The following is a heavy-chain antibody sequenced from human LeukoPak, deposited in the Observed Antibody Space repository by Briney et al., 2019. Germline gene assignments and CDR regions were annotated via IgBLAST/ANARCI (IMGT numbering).Heavy chain of an antibody. CDR1: GYTFTSYH. CDR2: INPSGGST. J-gene: IGHJ6*02. D-gene: IGHD6-19*01. CDR3: ARDGTYSSGWSDGMDV. V-gene: IGHV1-46*01. Sequence: ASVKVSCKASGYTFTSYHMHWVRQAPGQGLEWMGIINPSGGSTSYAQKFQGRVTMTRDTSTSTVYMELSSLRSEDTAVYYCARDGTYSSGWSDGMDVWGQGTTVTVSS.